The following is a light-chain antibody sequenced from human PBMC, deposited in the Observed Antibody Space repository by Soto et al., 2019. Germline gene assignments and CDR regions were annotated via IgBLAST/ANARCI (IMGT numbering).Light chain of an antibody. V-gene: IGKV3-20*01. CDR2: GAS. CDR1: QSLRSSY. CDR3: QQHGTSPYT. J-gene: IGKJ2*01. Sequence: EIVLTQSQGTLSLSPGERATLSCWASQSLRSSYLAWYQRKPGQAPRLLMFGASRRATGIPDRFNGSRSGTDFILTISRLEPEDVAVYYCQQHGTSPYTFGQGTVLEIK.